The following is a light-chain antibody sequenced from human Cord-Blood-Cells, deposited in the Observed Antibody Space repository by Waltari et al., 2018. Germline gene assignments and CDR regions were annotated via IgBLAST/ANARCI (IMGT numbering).Light chain of an antibody. Sequence: QSALTQTRSVSGSPGQSVPISRTGTSSDVGGYHYVSCYQQHPGKAPKLMIYDVSKRPSGVPDRFSGSKSGNTASLTISGLQAEDEADYYCCSYAGSYTYVFGTGTKVTVL. CDR2: DVS. V-gene: IGLV2-11*01. CDR3: CSYAGSYTYV. J-gene: IGLJ1*01. CDR1: SSDVGGYHY.